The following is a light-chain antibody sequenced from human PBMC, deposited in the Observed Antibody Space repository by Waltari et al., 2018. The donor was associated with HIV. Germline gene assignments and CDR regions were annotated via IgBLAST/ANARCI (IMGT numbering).Light chain of an antibody. V-gene: IGLV1-47*01. CDR3: AAWDGSLSGFWV. Sequence: QSVLTQPPSASGTPGQRVTISCSGSSSNIGSNYVYWYQQLPGTAPKLLSYRNKQRPSGVPDRFSGSKSATSASLAISGLRSEDEADYYCAAWDGSLSGFWVFGGGTKLAVL. J-gene: IGLJ3*02. CDR2: RNK. CDR1: SSNIGSNY.